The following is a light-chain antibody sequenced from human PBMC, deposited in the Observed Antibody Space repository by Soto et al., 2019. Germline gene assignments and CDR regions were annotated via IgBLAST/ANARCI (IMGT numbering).Light chain of an antibody. CDR2: EAS. CDR1: QFMNNW. Sequence: DIQMTQSPSTLSAFVGDRVTITCRASQFMNNWVVWYQQKSGKAPHLLIYEASTLVTGVPSRFSGSGSGTEFTLYISSLQPDDAATDSCQQSPVYTPLTFGGGTKVQIK. J-gene: IGKJ4*01. CDR3: QQSPVYTPLT. V-gene: IGKV1-5*03.